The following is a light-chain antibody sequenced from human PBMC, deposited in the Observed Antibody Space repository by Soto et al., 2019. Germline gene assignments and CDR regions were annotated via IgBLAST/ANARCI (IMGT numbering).Light chain of an antibody. V-gene: IGLV1-47*01. CDR3: AAWDDSLSGLYV. J-gene: IGLJ3*02. Sequence: QSVLTQPPSASGTPGQRVTISCSGSSSNIGSNYVYWYQQLPGTAPKLLIYRNNQRPSGVPDRFSGSKSGTSASLAISGLRSEDEADYYCAAWDDSLSGLYVFGGGTKVTVL. CDR2: RNN. CDR1: SSNIGSNY.